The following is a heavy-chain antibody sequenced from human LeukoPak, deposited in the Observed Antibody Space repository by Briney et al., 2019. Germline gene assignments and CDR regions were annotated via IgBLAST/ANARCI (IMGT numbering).Heavy chain of an antibody. CDR1: GGSISSSSYY. Sequence: SETLSLTCTVSGGSISSSSYYWGWIRQPPGKGLEWIGSIYYSGSTYYNPSLKSRVTISVDTSKNQFSLKLSSVTAADTAVYYCARDSPRGYCSGGSCYPGGYWGQGTLVTVSS. D-gene: IGHD2-15*01. CDR2: IYYSGST. V-gene: IGHV4-39*07. CDR3: ARDSPRGYCSGGSCYPGGY. J-gene: IGHJ4*02.